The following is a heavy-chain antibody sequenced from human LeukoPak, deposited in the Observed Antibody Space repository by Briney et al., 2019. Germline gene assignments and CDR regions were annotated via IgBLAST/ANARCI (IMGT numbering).Heavy chain of an antibody. J-gene: IGHJ4*02. Sequence: GALRLSCAASGFTFSSYAMSWVRQAPGRGLEWVSAISGSGGSTYYADSVKGRFTISRDNSKNTLYLQMNSLRAEDTAVYYCAKDPGIAAAGTSYWGQGTLVTVSS. CDR1: GFTFSSYA. D-gene: IGHD6-13*01. CDR3: AKDPGIAAAGTSY. CDR2: ISGSGGST. V-gene: IGHV3-23*01.